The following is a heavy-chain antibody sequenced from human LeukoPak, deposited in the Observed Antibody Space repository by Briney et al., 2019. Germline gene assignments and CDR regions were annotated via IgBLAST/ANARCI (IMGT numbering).Heavy chain of an antibody. CDR2: ISGSGGST. J-gene: IGHJ6*03. Sequence: GGSLRLSCAVSGFTVSSNYMSWVRQAPGKGLEWVSAISGSGGSTYYADSVKGRFTISRDNSKNTLYLQMNSLRAEDTAVYYCAKESGWSPYYYYYYMDVWGKGTTVTVSS. V-gene: IGHV3-23*01. CDR1: GFTVSSNY. CDR3: AKESGWSPYYYYYYMDV. D-gene: IGHD6-19*01.